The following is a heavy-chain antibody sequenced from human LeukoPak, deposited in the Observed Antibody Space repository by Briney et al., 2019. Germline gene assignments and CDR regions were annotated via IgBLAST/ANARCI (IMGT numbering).Heavy chain of an antibody. D-gene: IGHD3-3*01. CDR3: ARGCGISCYYYYYMDV. CDR1: GGSFSGYY. CDR2: LNHSGST. Sequence: SETLSLTCAVYGGSFSGYYWSWIRQPPGKGLEWIVQLNHSGSTNYNPSLKSRVTISVDTSKNHFSLKVSSVTAADTAVYYYARGCGISCYYYYYMDVWGKGTTVTVSS. V-gene: IGHV4-34*01. J-gene: IGHJ6*03.